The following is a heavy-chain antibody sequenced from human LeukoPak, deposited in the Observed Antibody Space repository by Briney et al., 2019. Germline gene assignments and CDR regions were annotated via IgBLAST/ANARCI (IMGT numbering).Heavy chain of an antibody. CDR3: ARVFAMIRGAPFDY. D-gene: IGHD3-10*01. J-gene: IGHJ4*02. V-gene: IGHV7-4-1*02. CDR1: GYTFTSYG. Sequence: ASVKVSCEASGYTFTSYGISWVRQAPGQGLEWMGWINTNTGNPTYAQDFTGRFVFSLDTSVSTAYLQISSLKAEDTAVYYCARVFAMIRGAPFDYWGQGTLVTVSS. CDR2: INTNTGNP.